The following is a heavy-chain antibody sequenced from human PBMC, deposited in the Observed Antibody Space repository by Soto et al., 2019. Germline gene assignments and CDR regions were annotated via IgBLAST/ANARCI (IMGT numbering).Heavy chain of an antibody. D-gene: IGHD1-20*01. J-gene: IGHJ4*02. CDR2: ISVSDAFI. V-gene: IGHV3-23*01. Sequence: AGGSLRLSCAASGFNVGAFAVNWVRQAPGKGLEWVSGISVSDAFIYYADSVRVRFSISRDASENILYLQMNSLRVDDTALYYCTRETVAGITGLDYWGPGTLVTVSS. CDR3: TRETVAGITGLDY. CDR1: GFNVGAFA.